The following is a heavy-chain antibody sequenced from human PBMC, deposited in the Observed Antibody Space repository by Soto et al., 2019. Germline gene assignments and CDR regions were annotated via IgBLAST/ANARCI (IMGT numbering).Heavy chain of an antibody. J-gene: IGHJ4*02. CDR3: ASLDSSGWYFDD. V-gene: IGHV4-34*01. CDR1: GRSFSNPYFY. D-gene: IGHD6-19*01. CDR2: VNHRGGT. Sequence: QVQLQQWGAGLLKPSETLSLTCAVYGRSFSNPYFYWSWIRQPPGKGLEWIGEVNHRGGTNYTPSLKSRVTISLDTSQNHFSLRLTSLTAADTAVYYCASLDSSGWYFDDWGQGTLVTVSS.